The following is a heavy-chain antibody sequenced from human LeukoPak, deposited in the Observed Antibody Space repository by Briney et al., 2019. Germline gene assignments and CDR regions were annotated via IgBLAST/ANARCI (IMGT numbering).Heavy chain of an antibody. J-gene: IGHJ4*02. V-gene: IGHV4-34*01. Sequence: SETLSLTCAVYGGSFGGYYWSWIRQPPGKGLEWIGEINHSGSTNYNPSLKSRVTISVDTSKNQFSLKLSSVTAADTAVYYCRGTMIVVVPYYFDYWGQGTLVTVSS. CDR3: RGTMIVVVPYYFDY. CDR1: GGSFGGYY. CDR2: INHSGST. D-gene: IGHD3-22*01.